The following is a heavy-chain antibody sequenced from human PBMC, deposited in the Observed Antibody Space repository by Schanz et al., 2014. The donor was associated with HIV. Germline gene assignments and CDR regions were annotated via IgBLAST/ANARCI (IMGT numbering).Heavy chain of an antibody. CDR1: GFTFSSYA. CDR3: AKVATWDYYGMDV. CDR2: ISGSGGST. V-gene: IGHV3-23*01. Sequence: EVQLLESGGGLVQPGGSLRLSCAASGFTFSSYALNWVRQAPGKGLEWVSTISGSGGSTYYADSVKGRFTISRDNLKNTMYLQMSRLRAEDTAVYYCAKVATWDYYGMDVWGQGTTVTVSS. J-gene: IGHJ6*02.